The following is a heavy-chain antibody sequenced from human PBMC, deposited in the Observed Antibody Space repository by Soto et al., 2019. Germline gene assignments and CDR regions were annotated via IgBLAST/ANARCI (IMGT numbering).Heavy chain of an antibody. CDR3: ARDPAIYVCGSLFGTPLDLLDY. Sequence: GASVKVSCKASGYTFTSYGISWVRQAPGQGLEWMGWISGYNGNANYAQKLQGRVTMTTGTSTSTAYMELRSLRSDDTAVYYCARDPAIYVCGSLFGTPLDLLDYPGQGTLVTGSS. CDR1: GYTFTSYG. D-gene: IGHD3-16*01. CDR2: ISGYNGNA. J-gene: IGHJ4*02. V-gene: IGHV1-18*01.